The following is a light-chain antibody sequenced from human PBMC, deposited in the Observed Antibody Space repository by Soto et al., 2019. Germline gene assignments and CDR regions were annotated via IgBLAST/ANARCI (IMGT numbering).Light chain of an antibody. CDR3: QLYGRTNPTYT. Sequence: ESVLTQSPGTLSLSPGERATLSCRASQSVSSSSFSWYQQKPGQAPRLLIYAASPRATGIPDRFSGSGSGSDSAFTISRLEPEDLDVDFCQLYGRTNPTYTFGQGTKLEIK. CDR1: QSVSSSS. CDR2: AAS. J-gene: IGKJ2*01. V-gene: IGKV3-20*01.